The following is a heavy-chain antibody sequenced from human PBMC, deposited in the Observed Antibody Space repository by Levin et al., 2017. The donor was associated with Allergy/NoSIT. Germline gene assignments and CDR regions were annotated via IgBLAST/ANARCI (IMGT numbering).Heavy chain of an antibody. Sequence: PSETLSLTCTVSDASISNHNYFWGWIRQPPGKGLEWVASVSYSGITYSSPSLKSRLSISLDTSKSSLSLKLTSVTAADTAVYYCARLLNVFEWPNAVDSWGQGALVTVSS. V-gene: IGHV4-39*02. J-gene: IGHJ4*02. CDR2: VSYSGIT. CDR1: DASISNHNYF. D-gene: IGHD3-9*01. CDR3: ARLLNVFEWPNAVDS.